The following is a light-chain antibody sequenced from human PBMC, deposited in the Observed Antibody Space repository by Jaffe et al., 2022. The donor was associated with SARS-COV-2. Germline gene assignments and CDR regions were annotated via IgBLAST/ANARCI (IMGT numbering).Light chain of an antibody. J-gene: IGKJ2*01. CDR3: QQRSNWPPMYT. Sequence: EVVLTQSPVTLSLSPGERATLSCRASQSVDGYLAWYQQKPGQAPRLVIYDASYRGNDIPARFSGSGSGTDFTLTISSLEAEDFAIYYCQQRSNWPPMYTFGQGTKLEIK. V-gene: IGKV3-11*01. CDR2: DAS. CDR1: QSVDGY.